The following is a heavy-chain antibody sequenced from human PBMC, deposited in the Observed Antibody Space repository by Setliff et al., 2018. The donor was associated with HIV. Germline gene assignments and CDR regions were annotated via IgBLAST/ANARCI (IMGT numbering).Heavy chain of an antibody. Sequence: PSETLSLTCAVYGGSLSGHYWNWIRQPPGNGLEWIGEINHSGSTKYKPSLKSRVTISVDMSKNQYSLELTSVTAADTAVYYCAKGGRYYLPGIAVAGIQRNWFDPWDQGTLVTVSS. J-gene: IGHJ5*01. CDR3: AKGGRYYLPGIAVAGIQRNWFDP. V-gene: IGHV4-34*01. CDR2: INHSGST. D-gene: IGHD6-19*01. CDR1: GGSLSGHY.